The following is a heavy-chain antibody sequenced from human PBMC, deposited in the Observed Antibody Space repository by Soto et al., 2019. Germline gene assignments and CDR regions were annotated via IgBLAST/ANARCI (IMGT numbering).Heavy chain of an antibody. CDR2: ISYDGSNK. J-gene: IGHJ6*02. Sequence: GGTLRLSCAASGFTFSSYVMHWVGQYPGKGLEWVAVISYDGSNKYYADSVKCRFTISRDNSKNTLYLQMNSQRAEDTAVYYCAKELSGGLRFLESFPPYSMDVCGEGTTLTV. V-gene: IGHV3-30*18. CDR3: AKELSGGLRFLESFPPYSMDV. CDR1: GFTFSSYV. D-gene: IGHD3-3*01.